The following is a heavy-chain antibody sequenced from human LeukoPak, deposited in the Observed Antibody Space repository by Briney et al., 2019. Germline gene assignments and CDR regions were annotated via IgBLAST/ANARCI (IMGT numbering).Heavy chain of an antibody. V-gene: IGHV1-69*13. D-gene: IGHD1-1*01. CDR2: IFPIFGTA. CDR3: ARCARVQRKWFYP. CDR1: RCTFSSYA. Sequence: SAVKVSCKASRCTFSSYAISWLRQAPGQGLEGMGGIFPIFGTANYAQKFQGRVTITADESTSTAYMELSSLRSEDTAVYYCARCARVQRKWFYPWGQGTLVTVSS. J-gene: IGHJ5*02.